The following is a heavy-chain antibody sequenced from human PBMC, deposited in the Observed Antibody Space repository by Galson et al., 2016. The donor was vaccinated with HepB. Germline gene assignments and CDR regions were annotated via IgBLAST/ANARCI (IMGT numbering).Heavy chain of an antibody. CDR3: GASQAGATTY. V-gene: IGHV4-59*01. CDR1: GVSITTYS. CDR2: AYYSGST. Sequence: SETLSLTCTVSGVSITTYSWNWIRQSPGKGLEWLGYAYYSGSTKYNPSLRGRVTISVDTSKSQFSLKLTSVTAADTAVYYSGASQAGATTYWGQGSLVTVSS. D-gene: IGHD1-26*01. J-gene: IGHJ4*02.